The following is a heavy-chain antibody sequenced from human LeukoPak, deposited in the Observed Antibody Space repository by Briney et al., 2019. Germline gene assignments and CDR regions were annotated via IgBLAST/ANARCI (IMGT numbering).Heavy chain of an antibody. J-gene: IGHJ4*02. CDR2: IKSDGSST. V-gene: IGHV3-74*01. CDR3: VRAFDY. Sequence: GSLRLSCAASGFTFSSYWMHWVRQAPGKGLVWVSRIKSDGSSTNYADSVKGRFTISRDNAKNTVYLQMNSLRAEDTAVYYCVRAFDYWGQGTLVTVSS. CDR1: GFTFSSYW.